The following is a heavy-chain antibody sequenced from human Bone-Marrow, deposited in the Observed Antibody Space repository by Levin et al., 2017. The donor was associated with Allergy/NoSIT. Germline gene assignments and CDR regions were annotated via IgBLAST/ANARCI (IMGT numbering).Heavy chain of an antibody. CDR1: GGSISSSSYY. D-gene: IGHD6-13*01. CDR2: IYYSGST. J-gene: IGHJ5*02. V-gene: IGHV4-39*07. Sequence: SETLSLTCTVSGGSISSSSYYWGWIRQPPGKGLEWIGSIYYSGSTYYNPSLKSRVTISVDTSKNQFSLKLSSVTAADTAVYYCARDSSAVREIYVIAAAGTVWFDPWGQGTLVTVSS. CDR3: ARDSSAVREIYVIAAAGTVWFDP.